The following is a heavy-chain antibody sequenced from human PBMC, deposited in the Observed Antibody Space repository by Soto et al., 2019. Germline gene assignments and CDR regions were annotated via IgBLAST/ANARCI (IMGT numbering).Heavy chain of an antibody. CDR2: INPNSGGT. J-gene: IGHJ6*02. CDR1: GYTFIGYY. V-gene: IGHV1-2*02. CDR3: ARDYSGYTSPDYYYYGMDV. D-gene: IGHD5-12*01. Sequence: ASVKVSCKASGYTFIGYYIHWVRQAPGQGLEWMGWINPNSGGTNYAQRFQGRVTMTRDTSISTAYMELSRLRSDDTAVYYCARDYSGYTSPDYYYYGMDVWGQGTTVTVSS.